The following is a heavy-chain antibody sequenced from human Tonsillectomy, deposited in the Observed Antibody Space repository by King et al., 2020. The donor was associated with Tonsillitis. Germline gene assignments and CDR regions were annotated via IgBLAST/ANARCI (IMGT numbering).Heavy chain of an antibody. V-gene: IGHV4-39*01. J-gene: IGHJ3*02. CDR3: ARQGLGKLSDAFDI. CDR2: IYYSGST. Sequence: LQLQESGPGLVKPSETLSLTCTVSGGSISSSSYYWGWIRQPPGKGLEWIGSIYYSGSTYYNPSLKSRVTISVDTSKNQFSLKLSSVTAADTAVYYCARQGLGKLSDAFDIWGQGTMVTASS. CDR1: GGSISSSSYY. D-gene: IGHD1-7*01.